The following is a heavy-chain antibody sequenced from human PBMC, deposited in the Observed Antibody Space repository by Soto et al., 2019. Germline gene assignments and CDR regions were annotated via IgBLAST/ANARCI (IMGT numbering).Heavy chain of an antibody. CDR1: GGSISSSSYY. CDR3: TREVAGSSKGES. J-gene: IGHJ4*02. V-gene: IGHV4-39*01. D-gene: IGHD6-19*01. CDR2: IYYNGNR. Sequence: SESLSLTCTVSGGSISSSSYYWAWVRQPPGKGLEWIGSIYYNGNRYYKPSLKSRVAISIDTSRNEFSLKVTSVTAEDTAVYFCTREVAGSSKGESWAQGIVVT.